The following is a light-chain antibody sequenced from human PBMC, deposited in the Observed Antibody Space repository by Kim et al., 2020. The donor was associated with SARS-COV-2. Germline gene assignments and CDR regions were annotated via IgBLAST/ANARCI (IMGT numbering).Light chain of an antibody. CDR1: GGDVGGYNY. CDR3: SSYTSSSTLV. Sequence: GQSVTVTGTGTGGDVGGYNYVSWYQQHPGKAPKLMIYDVSKRPSGVSNRFSGSKSGNTASLTISGLQAEDEADYYCSSYTSSSTLVFGGGTQLTVL. J-gene: IGLJ2*01. CDR2: DVS. V-gene: IGLV2-14*04.